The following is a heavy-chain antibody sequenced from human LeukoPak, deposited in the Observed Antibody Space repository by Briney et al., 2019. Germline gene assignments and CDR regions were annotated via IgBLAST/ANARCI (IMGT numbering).Heavy chain of an antibody. V-gene: IGHV3-9*01. D-gene: IGHD3-10*01. CDR1: GFTFDDYA. J-gene: IGHJ4*02. CDR2: ISWNSGNI. CDR3: TKDSEGYYGSGSYYNC. Sequence: PGGSLRLSCAASGFTFDDYAMHWVRQAPGKGLEWVSGISWNSGNIVYADSVKGRFTISRDNAKNSLYLQMNSLRTEDTALYYCTKDSEGYYGSGSYYNCWGQGTLVTVSS.